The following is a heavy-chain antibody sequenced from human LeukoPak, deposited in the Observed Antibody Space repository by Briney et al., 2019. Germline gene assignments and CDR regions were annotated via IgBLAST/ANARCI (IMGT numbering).Heavy chain of an antibody. V-gene: IGHV3-53*01. CDR2: IYSGGRT. CDR3: AKDFRIGYSAHFDY. D-gene: IGHD2-21*01. CDR1: GFTVSSNY. Sequence: GGSLRLSCAASGFTVSSNYMSWVRQAPGKGLEWVSVIYSGGRTYYANSVKGRFTISRDNSKNTLYLQMDSLRGEDTAVYYCAKDFRIGYSAHFDYWGQGALVTVSS. J-gene: IGHJ4*02.